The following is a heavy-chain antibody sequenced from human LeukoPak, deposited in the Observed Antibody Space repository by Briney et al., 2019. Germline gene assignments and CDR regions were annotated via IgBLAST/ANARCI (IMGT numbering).Heavy chain of an antibody. V-gene: IGHV3-7*01. CDR3: AREAPSITMIVVVSRAFDI. D-gene: IGHD3-22*01. J-gene: IGHJ3*02. CDR1: GFTFSSYW. Sequence: GGSLRLSCAASGFTFSSYWMSWVRQAPGKGLEWVANIKQDGSEKYYVDSVKGRFTISRDNAKNSLHLQMNSLRAEDTAVYYCAREAPSITMIVVVSRAFDIWGQGTMVTVSS. CDR2: IKQDGSEK.